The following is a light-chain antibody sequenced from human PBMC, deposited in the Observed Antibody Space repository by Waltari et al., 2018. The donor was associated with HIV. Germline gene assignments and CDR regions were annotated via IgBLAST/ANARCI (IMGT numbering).Light chain of an antibody. CDR3: SSHAGSKVV. CDR2: DVI. J-gene: IGLJ2*01. Sequence: QSALTQPPSASGSPGQSVTLSCTGTSSDVGGYNYVSWHQQHPGKAPKRMIYDVIKGPSGVADRFSGSKSGATASLTVSGLQPEDEADYYCSSHAGSKVVFGGGTRLTVL. V-gene: IGLV2-8*01. CDR1: SSDVGGYNY.